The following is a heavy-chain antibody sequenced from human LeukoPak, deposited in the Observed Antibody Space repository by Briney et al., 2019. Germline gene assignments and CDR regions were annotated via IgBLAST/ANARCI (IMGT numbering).Heavy chain of an antibody. Sequence: PGGSLRLSCAASGFTVSSNYMSWVRQAPGKGLEWVGHAKQDGSETYYVDSVKGRFTVSGDNAKNSLFLQMNSLRVEDTAMYYCARDLPSSGYWYRDAFDIWGRGTMVTVSS. J-gene: IGHJ3*02. CDR2: AKQDGSET. V-gene: IGHV3-7*01. D-gene: IGHD3-22*01. CDR1: GFTVSSNY. CDR3: ARDLPSSGYWYRDAFDI.